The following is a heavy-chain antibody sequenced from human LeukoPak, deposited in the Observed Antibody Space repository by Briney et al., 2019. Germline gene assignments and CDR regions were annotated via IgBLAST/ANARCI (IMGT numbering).Heavy chain of an antibody. CDR3: ASRAVTYDCWGGYYNGWFDP. D-gene: IGHD3-3*01. CDR1: GGSISSGGDY. Sequence: SETLSLTCPVSGGSISSGGDYWSWLREHPGTGLEWTGYIYYSGSTYYNPSLKSRVTTSVETSKNQFSLKLSSVTAADTAVYYCASRAVTYDCWGGYYNGWFDPWGQGTLVTVSS. CDR2: IYYSGST. J-gene: IGHJ5*02. V-gene: IGHV4-31*03.